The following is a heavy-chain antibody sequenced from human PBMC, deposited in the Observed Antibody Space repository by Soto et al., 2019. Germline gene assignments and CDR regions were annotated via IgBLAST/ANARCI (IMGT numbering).Heavy chain of an antibody. J-gene: IGHJ4*02. CDR1: GFTFSNYA. V-gene: IGHV3-23*01. Sequence: GGSLRLSCAASGFTFSNYAMHWVRQAPWKGLEWVSTIKDSGDSRYCVDSVKGRFTISRDNSKNTLYLQMNSLRAEDTALYYCVKGGASYTSCWYANWGKGALVTVSS. CDR3: VKGGASYTSCWYAN. CDR2: IKDSGDSR. D-gene: IGHD6-13*01.